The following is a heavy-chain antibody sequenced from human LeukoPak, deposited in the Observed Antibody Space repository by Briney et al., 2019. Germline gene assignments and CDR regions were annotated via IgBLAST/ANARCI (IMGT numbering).Heavy chain of an antibody. Sequence: SQTLSLTCAISGDSVSNNSTTWNWIRQSPSRGLEWLGRTYYRSEWYNDYAVSVKSRITINPDTSKNQFSLQLNSVTPEGTAVYYCAKTENNWSYGMDVWGQGTTVTVSS. CDR1: GDSVSNNSTT. J-gene: IGHJ6*02. V-gene: IGHV6-1*01. CDR2: TYYRSEWYN. CDR3: AKTENNWSYGMDV. D-gene: IGHD1-20*01.